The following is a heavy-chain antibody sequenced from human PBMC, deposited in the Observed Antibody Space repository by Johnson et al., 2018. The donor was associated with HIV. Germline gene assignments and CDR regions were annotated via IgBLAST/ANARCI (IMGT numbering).Heavy chain of an antibody. V-gene: IGHV3-66*01. CDR1: GFTVSSNY. CDR2: IYSGGLT. J-gene: IGHJ3*02. D-gene: IGHD3-10*01. Sequence: VQLVESGGGLVQPGRSLRLSCAASGFTVSSNYMSWVRQAPGKGLAWVSLIYSGGLTYYADSVMGRFTISRDNFKNTLYLQMNSLRVEDTALYYCAIGRGEFPRHAFDIWGQGTMVTVSS. CDR3: AIGRGEFPRHAFDI.